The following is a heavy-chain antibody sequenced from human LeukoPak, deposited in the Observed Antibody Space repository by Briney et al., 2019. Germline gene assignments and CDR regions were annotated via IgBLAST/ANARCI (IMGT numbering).Heavy chain of an antibody. V-gene: IGHV3-23*01. Sequence: PGGSLRLSCAASGFTFSRSAMTWVRQAPGKGLEWVSAISGSGYNTYYADSVKGRFTISRDNSKNTLYLQMNSLRAEDTAVYYCAKEATPRPVNWFDPWGQGTLVTVSS. J-gene: IGHJ5*02. CDR2: ISGSGYNT. CDR1: GFTFSRSA. D-gene: IGHD1-14*01. CDR3: AKEATPRPVNWFDP.